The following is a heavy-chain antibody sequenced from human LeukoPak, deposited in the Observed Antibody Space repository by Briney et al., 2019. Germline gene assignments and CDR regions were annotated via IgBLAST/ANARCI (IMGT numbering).Heavy chain of an antibody. CDR2: IKQDGSEK. CDR3: ARDYYDSSGYYHYYYGTDV. D-gene: IGHD3-22*01. V-gene: IGHV3-7*01. J-gene: IGHJ6*02. Sequence: VGSLRLSRVASGFTFSSYWMSWVRQAPGKRLEWVANIKQDGSEKDYVDSVNGRFTLSRDNAQSSRYLQMSSLRAEDTAVYHGARDYYDSSGYYHYYYGTDVWGQGTTVPVSS. CDR1: GFTFSSYW.